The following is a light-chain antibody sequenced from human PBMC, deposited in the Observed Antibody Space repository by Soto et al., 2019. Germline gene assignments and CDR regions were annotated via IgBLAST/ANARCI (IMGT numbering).Light chain of an antibody. CDR2: DSS. V-gene: IGKV3-15*01. Sequence: EIVMTQSPATLSVSPGEGATLSCKASQNVYNNLAWYQQRPGQPPRLLIYDSSTRSTGISARFSGSGYGTEVTLIISSLQSEDFAVYFCQQCRNWPLTFGGGTKVEIK. CDR1: QNVYNN. CDR3: QQCRNWPLT. J-gene: IGKJ4*01.